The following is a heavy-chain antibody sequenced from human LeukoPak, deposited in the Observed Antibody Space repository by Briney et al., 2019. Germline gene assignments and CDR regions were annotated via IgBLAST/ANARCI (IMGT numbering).Heavy chain of an antibody. Sequence: SVKVSCKASGGTFSRYSFSWVRQAPGQGLEWMGGIIPIIGATNYAQKFQGRVTMTTDTSTSTAYMELSSLRSEDTAVYYCARYGSGSTYYYGMEVWGKGTTVTVAS. CDR2: IIPIIGAT. CDR1: GGTFSRYS. V-gene: IGHV1-69*05. D-gene: IGHD3-10*01. CDR3: ARYGSGSTYYYGMEV. J-gene: IGHJ6*04.